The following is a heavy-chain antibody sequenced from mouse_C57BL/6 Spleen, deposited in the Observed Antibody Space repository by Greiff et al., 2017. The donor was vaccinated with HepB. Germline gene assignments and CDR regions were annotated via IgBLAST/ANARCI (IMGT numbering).Heavy chain of an antibody. J-gene: IGHJ3*01. V-gene: IGHV10-1*01. Sequence: EVQLVESGGGLVQPKGSLKLSCAASGFSFNTYAMNWVRQAPGKGLEWVARIRSKSNNYATYYADSVKDRFTISRDDSESMLYLQMNNLKTEDTAMYYCVREGDGNYVRFAYWGQGTLVTVSA. CDR3: VREGDGNYVRFAY. D-gene: IGHD2-1*01. CDR1: GFSFNTYA. CDR2: IRSKSNNYAT.